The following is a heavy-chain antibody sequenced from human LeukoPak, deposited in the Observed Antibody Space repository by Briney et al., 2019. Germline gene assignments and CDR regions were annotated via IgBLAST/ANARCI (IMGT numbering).Heavy chain of an antibody. Sequence: SETLSLTCTVSGGSISSYYWSWIRQPPGKGLEWIGYIYYSGSTNYNPSLKRRVAISVDTSKNQSSLKVSSVTAADTAVYYCARAEYSSSSQPLEYWGQGTRVTVSS. V-gene: IGHV4-59*01. CDR2: IYYSGST. CDR3: ARAEYSSSSQPLEY. J-gene: IGHJ4*02. CDR1: GGSISSYY. D-gene: IGHD6-6*01.